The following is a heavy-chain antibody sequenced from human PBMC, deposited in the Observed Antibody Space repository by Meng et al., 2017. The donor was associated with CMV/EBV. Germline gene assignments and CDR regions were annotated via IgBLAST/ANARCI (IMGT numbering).Heavy chain of an antibody. J-gene: IGHJ5*02. Sequence: VRLVQLGAEVMTPGPSGKSPCMACGYSFTSYGSSWLRQAPGQGREWMGWISAYKGNTNYAQKLQGGVTMATDTTTSTAYKEMRSLRSDDTVVYYSAMNYCGSGGGFDPWGQGTLVTVSS. CDR3: AMNYCGSGGGFDP. D-gene: IGHD3-10*01. CDR1: GYSFTSYG. CDR2: ISAYKGNT. V-gene: IGHV1-18*01.